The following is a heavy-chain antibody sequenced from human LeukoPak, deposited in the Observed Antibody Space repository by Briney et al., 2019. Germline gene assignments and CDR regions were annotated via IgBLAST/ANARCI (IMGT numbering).Heavy chain of an antibody. CDR1: GFTFTNYA. J-gene: IGHJ4*02. D-gene: IGHD4-23*01. CDR2: VSYDGTDT. CDR3: ATNDYGGNYFDY. V-gene: IGHV3-30*09. Sequence: GGSLRLSCAASGFTFTNYAMNWVRQAPGKGLEWVATVSYDGTDTSYADSVKGRFAIFRDNSKNTLYLQMNSLRAEDTAVYYCATNDYGGNYFDYWGQGTLVTVSS.